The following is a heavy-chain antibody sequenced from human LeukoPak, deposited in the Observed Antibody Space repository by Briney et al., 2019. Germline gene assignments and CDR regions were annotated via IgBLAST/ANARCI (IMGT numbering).Heavy chain of an antibody. CDR1: GGSISSGDDY. V-gene: IGHV4-30-4*08. J-gene: IGHJ4*02. D-gene: IGHD6-13*01. CDR2: IYYSGST. CDR3: ARATAAAGPLDY. Sequence: SQTLSLTCTVSGGSISSGDDYWSWIRQPPGKGLEWIGYIYYSGSTYYNPSLKSRITISLDTSKNQFSLRLTSVTAADTAVYYCARATAAAGPLDYWGQGTLVSVSS.